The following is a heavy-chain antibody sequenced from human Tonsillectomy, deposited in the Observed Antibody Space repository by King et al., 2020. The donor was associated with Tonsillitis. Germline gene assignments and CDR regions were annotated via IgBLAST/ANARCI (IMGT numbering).Heavy chain of an antibody. CDR1: GFTFSSYS. CDR2: ISSSSSYI. Sequence: QLVQSGGGLVKPGGSLRLSCAASGFTFSSYSMNWVRQAPGKGLEWVSSISSSSSYIYYADSVKGRFTISRDNAKNSLYLQMNSLRAEDTAVYYCAREGGLLGSYWDYWGQGTLVTVSS. D-gene: IGHD3-10*01. V-gene: IGHV3-21*01. J-gene: IGHJ4*02. CDR3: AREGGLLGSYWDY.